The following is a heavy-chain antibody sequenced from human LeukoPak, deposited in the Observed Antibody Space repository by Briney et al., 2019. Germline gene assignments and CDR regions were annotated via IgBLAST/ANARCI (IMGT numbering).Heavy chain of an antibody. CDR1: GFTFSSSA. J-gene: IGHJ6*02. CDR2: ISYDGSNK. CDR3: ASTNYYYGMDV. Sequence: PGGSLRLSCAASGFTFSSSAMHWVRQAPGKGLEWVAVISYDGSNKYYADSVKGRFTISRDSSKNTLYLQMNSLRAEDTAVYYCASTNYYYGMDVWGRGTTVTVSS. V-gene: IGHV3-30*04.